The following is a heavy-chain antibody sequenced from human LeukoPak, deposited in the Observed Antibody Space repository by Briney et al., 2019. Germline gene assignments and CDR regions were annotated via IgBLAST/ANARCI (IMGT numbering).Heavy chain of an antibody. CDR1: GFTFSSYW. Sequence: GGSLRLSCAASGFTFSSYWMSWVRQAPGKGLEWVANINQDGSEKYYVDSVKGRFTISRDNAKNSLYLQTNSLRAEDTAVYYCARDTRVAPTEGFDYWGQGILVTVSS. CDR2: INQDGSEK. CDR3: ARDTRVAPTEGFDY. D-gene: IGHD2-15*01. V-gene: IGHV3-7*01. J-gene: IGHJ4*02.